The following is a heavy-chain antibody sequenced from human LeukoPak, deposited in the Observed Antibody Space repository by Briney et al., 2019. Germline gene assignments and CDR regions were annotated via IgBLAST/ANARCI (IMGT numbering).Heavy chain of an antibody. CDR2: IYPRDSDT. D-gene: IGHD6-13*01. CDR3: ARPPLISSWYYFDY. J-gene: IGHJ4*02. Sequence: GESLQISCKASGSSFTSYWIAWVRQLPGKGLEWMGIIYPRDSDTRYSPSFQGQVTISADKSISTAYLEWSSLKASDTAIYYCARPPLISSWYYFDYWGQGTLVTVSS. CDR1: GSSFTSYW. V-gene: IGHV5-51*01.